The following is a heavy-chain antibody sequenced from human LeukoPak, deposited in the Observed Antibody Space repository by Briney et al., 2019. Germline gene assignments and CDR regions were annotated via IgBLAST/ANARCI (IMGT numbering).Heavy chain of an antibody. D-gene: IGHD3-3*01. J-gene: IGHJ4*02. CDR3: ARDRPRYDFWSGYGYFDY. CDR1: GFTFSSYV. Sequence: QSGRSLRLSCAASGFTFSSYVMHWVRQAPGKGLEWVAVIWYDGSNKYYADSVKGRFTISRDNSKNTLYLQMNSLRAEDTAVYYCARDRPRYDFWSGYGYFDYWGQGTLVTVSS. V-gene: IGHV3-33*01. CDR2: IWYDGSNK.